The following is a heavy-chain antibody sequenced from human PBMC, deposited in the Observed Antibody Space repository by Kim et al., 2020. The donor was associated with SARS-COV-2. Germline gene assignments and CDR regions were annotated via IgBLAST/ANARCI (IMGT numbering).Heavy chain of an antibody. V-gene: IGHV3-64D*06. Sequence: GGSLRLSCSASGFTFSSYAMHWVRQAPGKGLEYVSAISSNGGSTYYADSVKGRFTISRDNSKNTLYLQMSSLRAEDTAVYYCVKARFSRYGGNPPHYFDYWGQGTLVTVSS. CDR3: VKARFSRYGGNPPHYFDY. CDR2: ISSNGGST. CDR1: GFTFSSYA. D-gene: IGHD4-17*01. J-gene: IGHJ4*02.